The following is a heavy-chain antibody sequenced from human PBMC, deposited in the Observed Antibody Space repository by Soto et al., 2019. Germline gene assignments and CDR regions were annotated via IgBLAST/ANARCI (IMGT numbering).Heavy chain of an antibody. V-gene: IGHV4-31*03. CDR3: ARGLSSGYYEFDC. Sequence: SETLSLTCTVSGGSVTVGNYYWSWIRQQPGKGLEWIGYVYYRGSSYYNPSLKSRVSISVDTSKNQFSLKLNSVTAADTAVYYCARGLSSGYYEFDCWGQGTLVTVSS. CDR1: GGSVTVGNYY. D-gene: IGHD3-22*01. CDR2: VYYRGSS. J-gene: IGHJ4*02.